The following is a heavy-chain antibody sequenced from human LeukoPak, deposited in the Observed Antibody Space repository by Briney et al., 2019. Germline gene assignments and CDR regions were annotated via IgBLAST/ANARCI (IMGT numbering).Heavy chain of an antibody. J-gene: IGHJ6*03. V-gene: IGHV3-74*01. Sequence: ARGSLRLSCAAPGFSFCIYLMQWVRHAPREGLVWVSRINSDVSSTSYGDSVKGRFTISRDNAKNTLYLQMNSLKAEETAVYYCARDRRDTYCSGGSCYFRYYYYMDVWGKGTTVTVSS. CDR1: GFSFCIYL. CDR2: INSDVSST. CDR3: ARDRRDTYCSGGSCYFRYYYYMDV. D-gene: IGHD2-15*01.